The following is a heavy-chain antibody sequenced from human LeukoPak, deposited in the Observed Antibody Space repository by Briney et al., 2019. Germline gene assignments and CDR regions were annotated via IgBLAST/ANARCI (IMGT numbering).Heavy chain of an antibody. Sequence: PSETLSLTCTVSGGSISSYYWSWIRQPPGKGLEWIGYIYYSGSTNYNPSLKSRVTISVDTSKNQFSLKLSSVTAADTAVYYCARERLDLSYYYYMDVWGKGTTVTVSS. J-gene: IGHJ6*03. V-gene: IGHV4-59*01. CDR2: IYYSGST. D-gene: IGHD3-9*01. CDR3: ARERLDLSYYYYMDV. CDR1: GGSISSYY.